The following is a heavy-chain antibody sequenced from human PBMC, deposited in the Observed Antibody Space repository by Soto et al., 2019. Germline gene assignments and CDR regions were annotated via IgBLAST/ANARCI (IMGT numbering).Heavy chain of an antibody. CDR1: GFIFSDYA. V-gene: IGHV3-30-3*01. Sequence: QVQLVESGGGVVQPGRSLRLSCVASGFIFSDYAMHWARQAPGKGLVWVALISPDGGNQYYSESAKGRFTISRDNSKNTLYLQMNDLRPDDTALYYCARENSRIAPRLFQHWGHGSLDTVSS. D-gene: IGHD6-6*01. J-gene: IGHJ1*01. CDR2: ISPDGGNQ. CDR3: ARENSRIAPRLFQH.